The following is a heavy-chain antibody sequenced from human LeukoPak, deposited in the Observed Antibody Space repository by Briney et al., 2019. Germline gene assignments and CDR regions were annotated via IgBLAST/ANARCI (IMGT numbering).Heavy chain of an antibody. CDR2: ISSSSSYI. D-gene: IGHD3-22*01. V-gene: IGHV3-21*01. CDR3: AQNYYDSSGLFDY. Sequence: PGGSLRLSCAASGFSFSSNSMNWVRQAPGKGLEWVSSISSSSSYIYYADSVKGRFTISRDNAKNSLHLQMNSLRAEDTAVYYCAQNYYDSSGLFDYWGQGTLVIVSS. J-gene: IGHJ4*02. CDR1: GFSFSSNS.